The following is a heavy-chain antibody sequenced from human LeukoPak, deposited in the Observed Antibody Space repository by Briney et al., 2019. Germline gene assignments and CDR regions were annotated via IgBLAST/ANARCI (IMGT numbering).Heavy chain of an antibody. CDR1: GFTFSSYA. Sequence: SGGSLRLSCAASGFTFSSYAMPWVRQAPGKGLEWVAVISYDGSNKYYADSVKGRFTISRDNSKNTLYLQMNSLRAEDTAVYYCAGDPKIFTMMNAFDIWGQGTMVTVSS. D-gene: IGHD3-22*01. CDR2: ISYDGSNK. CDR3: AGDPKIFTMMNAFDI. J-gene: IGHJ3*02. V-gene: IGHV3-30-3*01.